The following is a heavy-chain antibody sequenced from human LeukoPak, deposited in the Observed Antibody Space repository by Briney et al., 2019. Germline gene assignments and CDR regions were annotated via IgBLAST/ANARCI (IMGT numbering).Heavy chain of an antibody. D-gene: IGHD5-18*01. Sequence: GGSLRLSCAASGFTFSSYWMSWVRQAPGKGLEWVANIKQDGSEKYYVDSVKGRFTISRDNAKNSLYLQMNSPRAEDTAVYYCARDGYSYGFPYYYYYGMDVWGQGTTVTVSS. CDR1: GFTFSSYW. V-gene: IGHV3-7*01. CDR3: ARDGYSYGFPYYYYYGMDV. J-gene: IGHJ6*02. CDR2: IKQDGSEK.